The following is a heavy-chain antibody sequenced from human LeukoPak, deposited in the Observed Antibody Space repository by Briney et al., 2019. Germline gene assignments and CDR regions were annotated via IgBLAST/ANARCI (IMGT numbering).Heavy chain of an antibody. CDR1: GGSISSSSYY. CDR3: ARHGRMVIMSKFSTGIDQ. V-gene: IGHV4-39*01. J-gene: IGHJ4*02. CDR2: IYYSGST. Sequence: SETLSLTCTVSGGSISSSSYYWGWIRQSPGKGLEWIGSIYYSGSTYYNPSLKSRVTISVDTSKNQFSLKLSSVTAADTAIYYCARHGRMVIMSKFSTGIDQWGQGTLVTVSS. D-gene: IGHD2-8*01.